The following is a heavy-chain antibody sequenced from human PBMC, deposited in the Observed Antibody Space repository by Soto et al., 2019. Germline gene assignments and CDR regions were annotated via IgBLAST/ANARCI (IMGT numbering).Heavy chain of an antibody. CDR2: INAGNGNT. J-gene: IGHJ6*02. Sequence: GASVKVSCKASGYTFTSYAMHWVRQAPGQRLEWMGWINAGNGNTKYSQKFQGRVTITRDTSASTAYMELSSLRSEDTAVYYCARTMITIFGVVPRMGGMDVWGQGTTVTVSS. CDR1: GYTFTSYA. D-gene: IGHD3-3*01. V-gene: IGHV1-3*01. CDR3: ARTMITIFGVVPRMGGMDV.